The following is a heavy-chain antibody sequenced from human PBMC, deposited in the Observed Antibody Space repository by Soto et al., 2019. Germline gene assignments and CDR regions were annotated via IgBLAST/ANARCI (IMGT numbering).Heavy chain of an antibody. D-gene: IGHD5-12*01. CDR3: ARGLVATTPSLNYYYYYMDV. V-gene: IGHV1-69*02. CDR2: IIPILGIA. CDR1: GGTFSSYT. Sequence: SVKVSCKASGGTFSSYTISWVRQAPGQGLEWMGRIIPILGIANYAQKFQGRVTITADKSTSTAYMELSSLRSEDTAVYYCARGLVATTPSLNYYYYYMDVWGKGTTVTVS. J-gene: IGHJ6*03.